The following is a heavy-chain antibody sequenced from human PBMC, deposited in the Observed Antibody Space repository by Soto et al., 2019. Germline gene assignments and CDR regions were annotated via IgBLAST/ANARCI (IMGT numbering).Heavy chain of an antibody. CDR3: AKSRSVEDAFDI. V-gene: IGHV3-23*01. J-gene: IGHJ3*02. CDR2: ISGSGGNT. Sequence: GGSLRLSCAASGFTFSSYAMSWVRQAPGKGLEWVSAISGSGGNTYYADSVKGRFTISRDNSKNTLYLQMNSLRAEDTAIYYCAKSRSVEDAFDIWGQGTMVTVSS. CDR1: GFTFSSYA.